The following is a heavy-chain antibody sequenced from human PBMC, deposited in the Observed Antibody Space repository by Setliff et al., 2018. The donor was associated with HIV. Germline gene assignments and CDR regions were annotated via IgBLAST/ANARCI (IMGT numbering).Heavy chain of an antibody. CDR1: GYSFTNYG. D-gene: IGHD2-15*01. J-gene: IGHJ3*02. Sequence: GASVKVSCKASGYSFTNYGISWVRQAPGQGLEWMGWISSYNDNTNYALNLQGRVTMTTDTSTRTAYMELRSLRSDDTAVYYCARDDVGYCSGGSCYHLFDTFDIWGQGTVVTVSS. CDR2: ISSYNDNT. CDR3: ARDDVGYCSGGSCYHLFDTFDI. V-gene: IGHV1-18*01.